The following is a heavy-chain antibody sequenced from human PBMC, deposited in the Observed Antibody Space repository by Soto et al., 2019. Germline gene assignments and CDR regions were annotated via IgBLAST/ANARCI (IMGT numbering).Heavy chain of an antibody. J-gene: IGHJ4*02. Sequence: SETLSLTCAVYGGSFSGYYWSWIRQPPGKGLEWIGEINHSGSTNYNPSLKSRVTISVDTSKNQFSLKLSSVTAADTAVYYCAREYGDYPFDYWGQGTLVTVSS. CDR2: INHSGST. CDR1: GGSFSGYY. D-gene: IGHD4-17*01. CDR3: AREYGDYPFDY. V-gene: IGHV4-34*01.